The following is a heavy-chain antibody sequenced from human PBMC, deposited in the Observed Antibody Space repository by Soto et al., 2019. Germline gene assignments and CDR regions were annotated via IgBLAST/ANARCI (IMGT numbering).Heavy chain of an antibody. J-gene: IGHJ4*02. CDR1: GGTFSNYV. Sequence: QVQLVQSGAEVKKPGSSVKVSCKASGGTFSNYVVNWVRQAPGQGLAWMGRIIPISGAANYAQKFQGRVTITADKSTSTSYMELSSLRSEDTAVYYCARDMTRTVVPYIDFWGQGTLVTVSS. CDR3: ARDMTRTVVPYIDF. V-gene: IGHV1-69*06. CDR2: IIPISGAA. D-gene: IGHD1-7*01.